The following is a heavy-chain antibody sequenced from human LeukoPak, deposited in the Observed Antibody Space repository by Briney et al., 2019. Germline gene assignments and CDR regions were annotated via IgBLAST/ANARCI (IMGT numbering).Heavy chain of an antibody. D-gene: IGHD2-15*01. CDR3: AKQLGYCSDGSCYFPH. CDR2: ISNNGGYT. V-gene: IGHV3-23*01. Sequence: GGSLRLSCAASGFTFSSSAMSWVRQAPGKGLEWVSAISNNGGYTYYADSVQGRSTISRDNSKSTLCLQMNSLRAEDTAVYYCAKQLGYCSDGSCYFPHWGQGTLVTVSS. J-gene: IGHJ1*01. CDR1: GFTFSSSA.